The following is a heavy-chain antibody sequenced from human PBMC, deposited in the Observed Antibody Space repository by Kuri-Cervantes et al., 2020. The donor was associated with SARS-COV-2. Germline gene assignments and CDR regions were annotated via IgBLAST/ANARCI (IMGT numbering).Heavy chain of an antibody. D-gene: IGHD3-22*01. CDR2: IWYDGSNK. J-gene: IGHJ4*02. Sequence: GESLKISCAASGFTFSSYGMHWVRQAPGKGLEWVAVIWYDGSNKYYADSVKGRFTISRDNSKNTLYLQMNSLRAEDTAVYHCARELAPDYCDSSGYYTLGFDYWGQGTLVTVSS. CDR1: GFTFSSYG. CDR3: ARELAPDYCDSSGYYTLGFDY. V-gene: IGHV3-33*08.